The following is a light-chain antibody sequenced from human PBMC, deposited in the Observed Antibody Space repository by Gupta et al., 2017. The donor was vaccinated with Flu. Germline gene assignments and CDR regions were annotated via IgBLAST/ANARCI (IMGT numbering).Light chain of an antibody. J-gene: IGLJ3*02. Sequence: SITISCTGTSSDVGSYHLVSWYQQHPGKAPKLLIYEVTKRPAGVSNRFAGSKSGNTASLTISGLQAEDEADYYCCSYAGSSTGVFGGGTKLTVL. CDR3: CSYAGSSTGV. CDR2: EVT. CDR1: SSDVGSYHL. V-gene: IGLV2-23*02.